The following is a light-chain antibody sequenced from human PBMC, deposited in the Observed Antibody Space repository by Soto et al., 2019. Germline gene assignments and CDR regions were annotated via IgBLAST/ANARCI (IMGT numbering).Light chain of an antibody. CDR2: DVN. J-gene: IGLJ2*01. V-gene: IGLV2-14*01. Sequence: QYALTQPASVSGSPGQSITISCTGTSSDVGGYNYVSWYQQHPGKAPKLMIYDVNNRPSGVSNRFSGSKSGNTASLTISGLQAEDEDDYYCSSYTGSSTYVVFGGGTKVTVL. CDR1: SSDVGGYNY. CDR3: SSYTGSSTYVV.